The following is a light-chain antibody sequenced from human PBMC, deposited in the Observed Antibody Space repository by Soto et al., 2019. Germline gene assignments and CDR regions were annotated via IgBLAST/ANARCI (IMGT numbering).Light chain of an antibody. CDR3: QHRGKWPRT. V-gene: IGKV3-11*01. CDR2: GTS. Sequence: EIVLTQSPATLSLSPGERATLSCRASQSVCSYLAWYQQKPGQAPRLLIYGTSNRATGIPGRFSGSGSETDFTLTISSLEPEDCGVYYCQHRGKWPRTFGQGTKLEIK. CDR1: QSVCSY. J-gene: IGKJ2*01.